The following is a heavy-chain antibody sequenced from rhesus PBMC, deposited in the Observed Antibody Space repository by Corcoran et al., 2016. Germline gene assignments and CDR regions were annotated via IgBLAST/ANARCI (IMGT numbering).Heavy chain of an antibody. CDR2: IDVNTAGT. V-gene: IGHV4-81*01. CDR3: ARLGNWGYYYRD. D-gene: IGHD3-34*01. Sequence: QLQLQESGPGLVKPSEPLSLTFAVSCCSISCYYWSWIRQPPGKGLEWIWNIDVNTAGTNYNPPLKSRVTISKDTSKKQFSRKLSSVTAADTAVYYGARLGNWGYYYRDWGQGVLVTVSS. CDR1: CCSISCYY. J-gene: IGHJ4*01.